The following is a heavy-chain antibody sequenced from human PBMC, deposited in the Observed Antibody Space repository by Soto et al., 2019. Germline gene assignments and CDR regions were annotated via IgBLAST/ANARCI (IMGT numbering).Heavy chain of an antibody. V-gene: IGHV3-23*01. CDR3: AKRSSSSTFDY. J-gene: IGHJ4*02. Sequence: EVQLLESVGGLVQPGESLRLSCAASGFTFSSYAMSWVRQAPGKGLEWVSVISGSDDSTYYADSVKGRFTISRDNSKNTLYLQMNRLRAEDTAVYYCAKRSSSSTFDYRGPGTLVTVSS. D-gene: IGHD6-6*01. CDR2: ISGSDDST. CDR1: GFTFSSYA.